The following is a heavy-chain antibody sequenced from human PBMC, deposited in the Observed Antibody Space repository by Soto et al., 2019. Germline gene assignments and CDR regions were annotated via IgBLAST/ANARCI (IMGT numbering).Heavy chain of an antibody. D-gene: IGHD2-8*02. Sequence: PSETLSLTCTVSGGSISSSSYYWGWIRQPPGKGLERIGSIYYSGSTYYNPSLKSRVTISVDTSKNQFSLKLTSVTAADTAVYYCAREKITGLFDYWGQGTLVTVSS. J-gene: IGHJ4*02. V-gene: IGHV4-39*07. CDR2: IYYSGST. CDR1: GGSISSSSYY. CDR3: AREKITGLFDY.